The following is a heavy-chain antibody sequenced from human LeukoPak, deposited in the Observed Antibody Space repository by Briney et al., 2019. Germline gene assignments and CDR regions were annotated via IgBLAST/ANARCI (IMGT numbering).Heavy chain of an antibody. D-gene: IGHD2-21*02. Sequence: GGSLRLSCAASGFTVNNNYMNWVRQAPGKGLGWVSLIYSGDSTYYADSVKGRFIISRDNSKNTLYLQMNSLRAEDTAVYYCAREVATGFSCFDYRGQGTLVTVSS. V-gene: IGHV3-53*01. CDR2: IYSGDST. CDR1: GFTVNNNY. J-gene: IGHJ4*02. CDR3: AREVATGFSCFDY.